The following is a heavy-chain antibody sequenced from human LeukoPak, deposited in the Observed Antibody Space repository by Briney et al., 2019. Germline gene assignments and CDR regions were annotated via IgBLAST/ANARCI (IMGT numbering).Heavy chain of an antibody. CDR3: ARGPTIFGVVIHPWYFDY. J-gene: IGHJ4*02. D-gene: IGHD3-3*01. V-gene: IGHV3-23*01. CDR2: ISGSGGST. Sequence: GGSLRLSCAASGFTFSSYGMSWVRQAPGKGLEWVSAISGSGGSTYYADSVKGRFTISRDSSKNTLYLQMSSLRSEDTAVYYCARGPTIFGVVIHPWYFDYWGQGTLVTVSS. CDR1: GFTFSSYG.